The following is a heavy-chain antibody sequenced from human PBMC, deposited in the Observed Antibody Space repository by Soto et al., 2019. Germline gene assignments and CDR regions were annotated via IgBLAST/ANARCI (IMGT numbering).Heavy chain of an antibody. CDR1: GGSISSSYW. CDR2: IYHSGST. Sequence: QVQLQESGPGLVKPSGTLSRTCAVSGGSISSSYWWSWVRQPPGKGLEWIGEIYHSGSTNYNTSLKSRVTISVDKSKNQFSLKVTSVTAADTAVYYCARVSGSYYYGMDVWGQGTTVTVSS. CDR3: ARVSGSYYYGMDV. J-gene: IGHJ6*02. V-gene: IGHV4-4*02.